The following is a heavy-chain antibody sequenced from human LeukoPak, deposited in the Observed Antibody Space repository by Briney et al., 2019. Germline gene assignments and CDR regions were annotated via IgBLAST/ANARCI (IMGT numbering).Heavy chain of an antibody. V-gene: IGHV1-18*01. J-gene: IGHJ4*02. D-gene: IGHD6-19*01. CDR3: ARPRVAGSLAY. CDR1: ASTFTSYG. CDR2: ISGYNAKT. Sequence: GASVTVSFTTSASTFTSYGISWVRQAPGQGLEWMGWISGYNAKTNYLQKFPGRVTITIDTSTTTVYMELRSLRSDDTAVYYCARPRVAGSLAYWGQGTLVTVSS.